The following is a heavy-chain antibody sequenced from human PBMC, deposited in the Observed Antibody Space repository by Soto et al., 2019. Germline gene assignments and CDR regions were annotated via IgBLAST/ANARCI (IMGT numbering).Heavy chain of an antibody. V-gene: IGHV4-31*03. J-gene: IGHJ6*02. D-gene: IGHD3-10*01. Sequence: RSLTCTVSGGSISSGGYYWSWIRQHPGKGLEWIGYIYYSGSTYYNPSLKSRVTISVDTSKNQFSLKLSSVTAADTAVYYCARGFTGFRYGMDVWGQGTTVTVSS. CDR3: ARGFTGFRYGMDV. CDR2: IYYSGST. CDR1: GGSISSGGYY.